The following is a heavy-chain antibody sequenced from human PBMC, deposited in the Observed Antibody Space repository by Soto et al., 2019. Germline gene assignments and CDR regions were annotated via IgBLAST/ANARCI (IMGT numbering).Heavy chain of an antibody. D-gene: IGHD2-21*01. CDR3: VSDPLLICGGTPCPHAAFDL. CDR1: GVAISNYY. Sequence: QLQLQESGPGLVKPSETLSLTCTVFGVAISNYYWSWMRQHPGKGLEWIGYMYHSGSTNDNHSLKSRVTISVDTSHNHFSLKFSSVTAADTADYSCVSDPLLICGGTPCPHAAFDLWGHGTMGSVSS. V-gene: IGHV4-59*01. J-gene: IGHJ3*01. CDR2: MYHSGST.